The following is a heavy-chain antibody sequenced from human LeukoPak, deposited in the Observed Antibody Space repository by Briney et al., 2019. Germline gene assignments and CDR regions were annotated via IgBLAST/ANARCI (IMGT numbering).Heavy chain of an antibody. J-gene: IGHJ4*02. D-gene: IGHD6-19*01. Sequence: ASVKVSCKASGYTFTGYYMHWVRQAPGQGLEWMGWINPNSGGTNYAQKFQGWVTMTRDTSISTAYMEPSRLRSDDTAVYYCAREDWAVAGVFDYWGQGTLVTVSS. CDR2: INPNSGGT. V-gene: IGHV1-2*04. CDR3: AREDWAVAGVFDY. CDR1: GYTFTGYY.